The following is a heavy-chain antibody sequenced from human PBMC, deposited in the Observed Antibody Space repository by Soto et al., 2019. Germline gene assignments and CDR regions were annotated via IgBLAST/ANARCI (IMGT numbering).Heavy chain of an antibody. Sequence: ASVKVSCKASGYTFTSYDITWVRQATGQGLEWMGWMNPNSGNSGFAQKFQGRVTVTRNTSTTTAYMELSSLTSEDTAVYYCTRAYENSNYYFDFWGRGTLVTVSS. J-gene: IGHJ2*01. CDR2: MNPNSGNS. CDR1: GYTFTSYD. V-gene: IGHV1-8*01. CDR3: TRAYENSNYYFDF. D-gene: IGHD3-22*01.